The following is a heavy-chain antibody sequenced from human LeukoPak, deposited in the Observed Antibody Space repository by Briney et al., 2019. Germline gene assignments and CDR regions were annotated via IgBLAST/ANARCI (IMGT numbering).Heavy chain of an antibody. CDR2: ISYDGSNK. J-gene: IGHJ4*02. CDR1: GFTFSSYG. D-gene: IGHD1-26*01. V-gene: IGHV3-30*18. Sequence: GGSLRLSCAASGFTFSSYGMHRVRQTPGKGLEWVAVISYDGSNKYYADSVKGRFTISRDNSKNTLYLQMNSLRAEDTAVYYCAKDLMGATENDYWGQGTLVTVSS. CDR3: AKDLMGATENDY.